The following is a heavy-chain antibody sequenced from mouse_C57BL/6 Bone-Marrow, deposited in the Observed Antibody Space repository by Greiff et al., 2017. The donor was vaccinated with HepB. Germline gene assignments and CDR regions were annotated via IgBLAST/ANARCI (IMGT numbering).Heavy chain of an antibody. CDR2: ISSGSSTI. Sequence: EVMLVESGGGLVKPGGSLKLSCAASGFTFSDYGMHWVRQAPEKGLEWVAYISSGSSTIYYADTVKGRFTISRDNAKNTLFLQMTSLRSEDTAMYYCANLTGTLAYWGQGTLVTVSA. J-gene: IGHJ3*01. D-gene: IGHD4-1*01. CDR3: ANLTGTLAY. CDR1: GFTFSDYG. V-gene: IGHV5-17*01.